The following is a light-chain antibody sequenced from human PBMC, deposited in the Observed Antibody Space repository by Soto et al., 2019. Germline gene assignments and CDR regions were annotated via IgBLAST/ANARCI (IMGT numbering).Light chain of an antibody. J-gene: IGLJ1*01. CDR3: SSYTSSSTQV. CDR2: DVS. Sequence: QSDLTYPASVPGSPGQSITISCTGTSSDVDGYNYVSWYQQHPGKAPKLMIYDVSNRPSWVSNRLSGTKSGNTASLTISWLQAEDEADYYCSSYTSSSTQVFGTGTKVTIL. CDR1: SSDVDGYNY. V-gene: IGLV2-14*01.